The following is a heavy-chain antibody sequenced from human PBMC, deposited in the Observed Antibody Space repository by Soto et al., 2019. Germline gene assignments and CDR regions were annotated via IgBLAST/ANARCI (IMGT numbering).Heavy chain of an antibody. CDR1: GFTFSSYA. Sequence: GGSLRLSCAASGFTFSSYAMHWVRQAPGKGLEWVAVISYDGSNKYYADSVKGRFTISRDNSKNTLYLQMNSLRAEDTAVYYCARAAQHYVEMATITEYYGMDVWGQGTTVTVSS. CDR2: ISYDGSNK. CDR3: ARAAQHYVEMATITEYYGMDV. V-gene: IGHV3-30-3*01. J-gene: IGHJ6*02. D-gene: IGHD5-12*01.